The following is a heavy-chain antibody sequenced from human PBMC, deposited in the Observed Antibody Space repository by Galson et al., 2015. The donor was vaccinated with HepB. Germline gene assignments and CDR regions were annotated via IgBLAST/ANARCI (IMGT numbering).Heavy chain of an antibody. V-gene: IGHV3-30*04. Sequence: SLRLSCAASGFTFSSYAMHWVRQAPGKGLEWVAVISYDGSNKYYADSVKGRFTITRDNAKNSLYLQMNSLRAEDTAVYYCANEFDYYGSGSYLYWGQGTLVTVSS. J-gene: IGHJ4*02. CDR1: GFTFSSYA. D-gene: IGHD3-10*01. CDR2: ISYDGSNK. CDR3: ANEFDYYGSGSYLY.